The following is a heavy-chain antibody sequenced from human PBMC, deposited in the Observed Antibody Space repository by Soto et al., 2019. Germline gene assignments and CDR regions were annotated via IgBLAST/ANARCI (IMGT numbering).Heavy chain of an antibody. D-gene: IGHD3-3*01. CDR1: GFTFDDYA. CDR3: ASSRGRGDFWSGYVAFDI. CDR2: VSWNSGSE. J-gene: IGHJ3*02. V-gene: IGHV3-9*01. Sequence: EVQLVESGGGLVQPGRSLRLSCAASGFTFDDYAMHWVRQAPGKGLEWVSGVSWNSGSEGYADSVKGRFTISRDNVNKSLHLQMNSLEPEDTAVYFCASSRGRGDFWSGYVAFDIWGQGTMVIVS.